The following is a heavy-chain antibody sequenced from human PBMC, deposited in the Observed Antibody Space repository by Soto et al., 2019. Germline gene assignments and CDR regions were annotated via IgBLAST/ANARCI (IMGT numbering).Heavy chain of an antibody. D-gene: IGHD2-15*01. CDR1: GFTVSSNY. V-gene: IGHV3-66*01. CDR3: ARGTEKIDIVVSLYYMDV. J-gene: IGHJ6*03. CDR2: IYSGGST. Sequence: GGSLRLSCAASGFTVSSNYMSWVRQAPGKGLEWVSVIYSGGSTHYTDSAKGRFTISRDNSKNTLYLQMNSLRAEDTAVYYCARGTEKIDIVVSLYYMDVWGKGTTVTVSS.